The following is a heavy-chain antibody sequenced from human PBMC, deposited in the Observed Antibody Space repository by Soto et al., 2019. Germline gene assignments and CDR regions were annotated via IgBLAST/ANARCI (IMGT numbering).Heavy chain of an antibody. D-gene: IGHD3-10*01. V-gene: IGHV1-3*01. CDR1: GYTFTSYA. CDR2: INAGNGNT. Sequence: GASVKVSCKASGYTFTSYAMHWVRQAPGQRLEWMGWINAGNGNTKYSQKFQGRVTITRDTSASTAYMEPSSLRSEDTAVYYCAKDRGYYGSGSYYLTYGMDVWGQGTTVTVSS. CDR3: AKDRGYYGSGSYYLTYGMDV. J-gene: IGHJ6*02.